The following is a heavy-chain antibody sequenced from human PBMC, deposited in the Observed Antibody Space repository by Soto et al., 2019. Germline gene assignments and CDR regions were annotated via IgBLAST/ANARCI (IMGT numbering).Heavy chain of an antibody. CDR1: AFSLSTSGMC. CDR3: ARVHSSSSLADY. Sequence: GRILMNPKTNLKLSCTSSAFSLSTSGMCVSWIRQPPGKALEWLALIDWDDDKYYSTSLKTRLTISKDTSKNQVVLTMTNMDPVDTATYYCARVHSSSSLADYWGQGTLVTVSS. V-gene: IGHV2-70*01. D-gene: IGHD6-6*01. CDR2: IDWDDDK. J-gene: IGHJ4*02.